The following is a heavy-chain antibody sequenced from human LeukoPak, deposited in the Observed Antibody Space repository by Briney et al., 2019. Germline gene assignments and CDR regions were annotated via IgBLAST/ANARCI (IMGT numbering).Heavy chain of an antibody. CDR2: IYYSGST. V-gene: IGHV4-39*01. Sequence: AGGSLRLSCTASGFTFGDYALSWFRQAPGKGLEWIGSIYYSGSTYYNPSLKSRVTISVDTSKNQFSLKLNSVTATDTAVYYCARHYGPWGQGTLVTVSS. CDR3: ARHYGP. CDR1: GFTFGDYA. D-gene: IGHD3-10*01. J-gene: IGHJ4*02.